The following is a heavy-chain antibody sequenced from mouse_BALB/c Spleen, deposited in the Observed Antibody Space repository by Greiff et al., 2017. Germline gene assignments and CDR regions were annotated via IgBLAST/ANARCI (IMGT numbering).Heavy chain of an antibody. V-gene: IGHV5-4*02. D-gene: IGHD2-9*01. J-gene: IGHJ4*01. Sequence: EVKLVESGGGLVKPGGSLKLSCAASGFTFSDYYMYWVRQTPEKRLEWVATISDGGSYTYYPDSVKGRFTISRDNAKNNLYLQMSSLKSEDTAMYYCARAYYGYDEGYYAMDYWGQGTSVTVSS. CDR3: ARAYYGYDEGYYAMDY. CDR2: ISDGGSYT. CDR1: GFTFSDYY.